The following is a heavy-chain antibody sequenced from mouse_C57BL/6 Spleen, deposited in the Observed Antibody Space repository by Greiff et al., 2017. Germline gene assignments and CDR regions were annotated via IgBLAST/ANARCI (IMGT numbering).Heavy chain of an antibody. CDR3: ARITTVVATGYFDY. CDR1: GYTFTSYW. V-gene: IGHV1-50*01. Sequence: QVQLQQPGAELVKPGASVKLSCKASGYTFTSYWMQWVKQRPGQGLEWIGEIDPSDSYTNYNQKFKGKATLTVDTSSSTAYLQLSSLTSEDSAVYYCARITTVVATGYFDYWGQGTTLTVSS. CDR2: IDPSDSYT. D-gene: IGHD1-1*01. J-gene: IGHJ2*01.